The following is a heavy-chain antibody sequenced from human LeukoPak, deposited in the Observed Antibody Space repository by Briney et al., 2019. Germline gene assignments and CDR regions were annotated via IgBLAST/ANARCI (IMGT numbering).Heavy chain of an antibody. Sequence: PSGGSLRLSCAASGFTFSHYAMHWVRQAPGKGLEWVAVISFDGTNKFYADSVKGRFTISRDNSKNALYLQMNSLRAEDTAVYYCAKGGYYERPWYFDYWGQGTLVTVSS. CDR1: GFTFSHYA. J-gene: IGHJ4*02. CDR3: AKGGYYERPWYFDY. V-gene: IGHV3-30*18. CDR2: ISFDGTNK. D-gene: IGHD3-22*01.